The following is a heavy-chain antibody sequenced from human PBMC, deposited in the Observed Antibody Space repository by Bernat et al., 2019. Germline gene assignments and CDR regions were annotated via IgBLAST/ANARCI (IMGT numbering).Heavy chain of an antibody. CDR1: GFTFSNYM. Sequence: QVRLVESGGGVVQPGGSLRLSCGASGFTFSNYMMHWVRQAPGKGLDWVALISKDGSQKSYTDSVKDRFFVTRDNSKTTLYLQLNGLGPEDTAVYYCARVPSNWGYAFEIWGQGTMVTVSS. CDR2: ISKDGSQK. J-gene: IGHJ3*02. D-gene: IGHD7-27*01. CDR3: ARVPSNWGYAFEI. V-gene: IGHV3-30*10.